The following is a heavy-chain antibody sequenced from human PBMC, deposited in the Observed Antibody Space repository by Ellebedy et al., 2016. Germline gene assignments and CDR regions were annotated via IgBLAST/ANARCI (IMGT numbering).Heavy chain of an antibody. Sequence: SETLSLXXSFSGGSVSSRNSFWGWIRQPPGKGLEWIASIYYAGSTHYNPSLKSRVTISVDTSKNQFSLKLNSVTAADTAVYYCARVGHYSGKEYFDYWGQGTLVPVSS. D-gene: IGHD4-23*01. V-gene: IGHV4-39*07. CDR1: GGSVSSRNSF. J-gene: IGHJ4*02. CDR3: ARVGHYSGKEYFDY. CDR2: IYYAGST.